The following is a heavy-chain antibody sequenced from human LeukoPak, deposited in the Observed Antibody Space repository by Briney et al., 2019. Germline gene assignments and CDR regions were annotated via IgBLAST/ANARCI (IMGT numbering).Heavy chain of an antibody. V-gene: IGHV4-61*02. CDR1: GDSISSDDYY. CDR2: ISSSGST. D-gene: IGHD3-10*01. Sequence: SETLSLTCTVSGDSISSDDYYWSWIRQPAGKGLEWIGRISSSGSTNYNPSLKSRVTISVDTSKNQFSLKLSSVTAADTAVYYCARGPREKLWTRMFDYWGQGTLVTVSS. CDR3: ARGPREKLWTRMFDY. J-gene: IGHJ4*02.